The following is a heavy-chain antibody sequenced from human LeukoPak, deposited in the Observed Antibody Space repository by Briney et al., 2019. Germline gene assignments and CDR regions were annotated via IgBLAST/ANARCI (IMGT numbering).Heavy chain of an antibody. CDR3: ARTRGAGPGGHFDY. D-gene: IGHD6-19*01. Sequence: GGSLRLSCSASGFTFSSYEMNWVRRAPGKGLEWVSYISSSGGTIYYADPVKGRFTISRDNAKNSLHLQMNSLRDEDTAMYYCARTRGAGPGGHFDYWGQGTLVTVSS. CDR2: ISSSGGTI. V-gene: IGHV3-48*03. CDR1: GFTFSSYE. J-gene: IGHJ4*02.